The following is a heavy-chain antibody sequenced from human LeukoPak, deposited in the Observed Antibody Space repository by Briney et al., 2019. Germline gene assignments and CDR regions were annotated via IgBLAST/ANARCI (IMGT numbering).Heavy chain of an antibody. Sequence: GGSLRFSCAASGFTFSSYAMSWVRKAPGKGLEWVSVISGSGGSTYSAESVKGRFTISRDNSKNTLYLQMNSLRVEDTAVYYCAKGPRASGWTYFDYWGQGTLVTVSS. D-gene: IGHD6-19*01. CDR2: ISGSGGST. CDR1: GFTFSSYA. CDR3: AKGPRASGWTYFDY. V-gene: IGHV3-23*01. J-gene: IGHJ4*02.